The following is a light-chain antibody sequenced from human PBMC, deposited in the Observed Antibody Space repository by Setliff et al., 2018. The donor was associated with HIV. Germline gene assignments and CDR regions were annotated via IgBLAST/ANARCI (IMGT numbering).Light chain of an antibody. CDR2: GVS. J-gene: IGLJ3*02. CDR1: SSDVGAYNY. V-gene: IGLV2-14*01. CDR3: TSYTSRGSLV. Sequence: QSVLAQPASVSGSPGQSITISCTGTSSDVGAYNYVSWYQHHPGKAPKLMIYGVSNRPSGVSSRFSGSKSGNTASLTISGLQAEDEADYYCTSYTSRGSLVFGGGTKVTVL.